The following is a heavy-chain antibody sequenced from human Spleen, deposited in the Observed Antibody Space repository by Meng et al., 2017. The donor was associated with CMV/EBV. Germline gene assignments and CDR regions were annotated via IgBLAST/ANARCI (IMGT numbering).Heavy chain of an antibody. J-gene: IGHJ4*02. D-gene: IGHD2-15*01. CDR3: ARAALQRGAPFDF. CDR1: GGSISNSNW. Sequence: CAVSGGSISNSNWWSWVRQPPGKGLEWIGEIYHSGDTNYNPSLKSRVTISIGKSKNQLSLKLSSVTAADTALYYCARAALQRGAPFDFWGQGTLVIVSS. V-gene: IGHV4-4*02. CDR2: IYHSGDT.